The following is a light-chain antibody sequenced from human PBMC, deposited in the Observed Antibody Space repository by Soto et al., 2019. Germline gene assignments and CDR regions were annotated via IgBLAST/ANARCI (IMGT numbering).Light chain of an antibody. J-gene: IGKJ1*01. CDR2: GAS. Sequence: EIVLTQSPGTLSLSQGERATLSCRASQSVSSCFLAWYQQKPGQAPRLLIYGASSRATGIPDRFSGSGSGTDFTLTISRLEPEDFAVYYCQQYDSSPWTFGQGTKVEIK. V-gene: IGKV3-20*01. CDR3: QQYDSSPWT. CDR1: QSVSSCF.